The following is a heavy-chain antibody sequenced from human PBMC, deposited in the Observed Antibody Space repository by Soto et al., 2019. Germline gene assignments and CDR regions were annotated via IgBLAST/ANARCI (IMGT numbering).Heavy chain of an antibody. Sequence: SETLSLTCTVSGGSISSGGYYWSWIRQHPGKGLEWIGYIYYSGSTYYNPSLKSRVTISVDTSKNQFSLKLSSVTAADTAVYYCARDRGGNSGGYYYGMDVWGQGTTVTVSS. CDR3: ARDRGGNSGGYYYGMDV. D-gene: IGHD2-21*02. J-gene: IGHJ6*02. CDR2: IYYSGST. V-gene: IGHV4-31*03. CDR1: GGSISSGGYY.